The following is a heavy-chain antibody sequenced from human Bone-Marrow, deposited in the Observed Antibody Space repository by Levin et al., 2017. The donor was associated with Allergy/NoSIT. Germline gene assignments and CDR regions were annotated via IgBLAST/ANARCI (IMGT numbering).Heavy chain of an antibody. CDR1: GGSINNYY. CDR3: ARMVTVVRGIIVPSYYFMDV. J-gene: IGHJ6*03. CDR2: IYYRGTT. Sequence: TAGGSLRLSCSVSGGSINNYYWTWVRQSPGAGLEWIGYIYYRGTTNYNSSLESRVTISVDTSRHQFYLTLNSVTAADTARYYCARMVTVVRGIIVPSYYFMDVWGKGTTVTVSS. V-gene: IGHV4-59*01. D-gene: IGHD3-10*01.